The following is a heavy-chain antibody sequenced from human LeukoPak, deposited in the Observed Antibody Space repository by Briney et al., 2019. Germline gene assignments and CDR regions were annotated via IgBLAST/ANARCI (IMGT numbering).Heavy chain of an antibody. Sequence: GGSLRLSCAASGFTFSTYAMHWVRQAPGEGLEWVSAISPGGGSTYYADSVKGRFTISRDNSKNTLYLQMNSLRAEDTAVYYCAKGPDWFDPWGQGTLVTVSS. CDR1: GFTFSTYA. V-gene: IGHV3-23*01. J-gene: IGHJ5*02. CDR3: AKGPDWFDP. CDR2: ISPGGGST.